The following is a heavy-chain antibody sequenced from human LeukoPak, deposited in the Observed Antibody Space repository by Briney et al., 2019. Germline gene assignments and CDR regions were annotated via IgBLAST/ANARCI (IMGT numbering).Heavy chain of an antibody. CDR1: GYTFTSYG. V-gene: IGHV1-18*01. CDR2: IRVYNGDT. D-gene: IGHD2-2*03. CDR3: ATGYCSSTNCRIDY. J-gene: IGHJ4*02. Sequence: GASVKVSCKASGYTFTSYGISWVRQAPGQGLEWMGWIRVYNGDTNYAQKLQGRVTMTTHTSTSTAYMELWSLRSDDTAVYYCATGYCSSTNCRIDYWGQGTLVSVSS.